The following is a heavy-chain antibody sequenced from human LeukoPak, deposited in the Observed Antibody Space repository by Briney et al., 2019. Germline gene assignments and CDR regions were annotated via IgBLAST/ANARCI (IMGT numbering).Heavy chain of an antibody. CDR2: INPNSGGT. D-gene: IGHD1-26*01. V-gene: IGHV1-2*02. J-gene: IGHJ4*02. CDR1: GYTFTGYY. Sequence: ASVKVSCKASGYTFTGYYMHWVRQAPGQGLEWMGWINPNSGGTNYAQKFQGRVTMTRDTSISTAYMELSRLRSDDTAGYYCAREGGPSGASSGGVDYWAREPWSPSPQ. CDR3: AREGGPSGASSGGVDY.